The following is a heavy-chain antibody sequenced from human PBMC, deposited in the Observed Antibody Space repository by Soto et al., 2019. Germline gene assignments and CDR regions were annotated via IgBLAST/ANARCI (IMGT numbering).Heavy chain of an antibody. D-gene: IGHD4-17*01. CDR1: GFTFSSYS. CDR2: ISSSSSYI. Sequence: GGSLRLSCAASGFTFSSYSMNWVRQAPGKGLEWVSSISSSSSYIYYADSVKGRFTISRDNAKNSLYLQMNSLRAEDTAVYYCARAPRGGGVTNPGFVDYWGQGTLVTVSS. V-gene: IGHV3-21*01. J-gene: IGHJ4*02. CDR3: ARAPRGGGVTNPGFVDY.